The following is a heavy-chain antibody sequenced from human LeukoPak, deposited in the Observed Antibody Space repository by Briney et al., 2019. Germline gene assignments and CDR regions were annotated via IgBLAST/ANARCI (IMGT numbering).Heavy chain of an antibody. CDR2: TYYRSKWYN. V-gene: IGHV6-1*01. Sequence: SQTLSLTCAISGDSVSSNSAVWDWIRQSPSRGLEWLGRTYYRSKWYNDYAVSVKSRITIKPDTSKNQFSLQLNSATPEDTAVYYCARLGLGGAFDIWGQGTMVTVSS. D-gene: IGHD2-15*01. J-gene: IGHJ3*02. CDR1: GDSVSSNSAV. CDR3: ARLGLGGAFDI.